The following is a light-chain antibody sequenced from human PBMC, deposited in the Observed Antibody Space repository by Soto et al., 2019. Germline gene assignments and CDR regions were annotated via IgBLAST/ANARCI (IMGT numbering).Light chain of an antibody. J-gene: IGKJ1*01. Sequence: TQSPSTLSGSVGDRVTITCRASQTVSSNFLAWYQQRPGQAPRLLIYGASSRAAGIPDRFSGSGSGTDFTLTISRLEPEDLAVYYCQQYGSSPETFGQGTKVEIK. CDR1: QTVSSNF. CDR2: GAS. V-gene: IGKV3-20*01. CDR3: QQYGSSPET.